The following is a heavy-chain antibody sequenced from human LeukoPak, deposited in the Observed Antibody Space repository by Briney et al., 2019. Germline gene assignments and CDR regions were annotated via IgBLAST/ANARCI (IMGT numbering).Heavy chain of an antibody. V-gene: IGHV3-23*01. CDR3: AKDLFGIGDAFDI. CDR2: ISGSGGNT. Sequence: GGSLRLSCAASGFTFKRYHMSWVRQAPGKGLKWVSSISGSGGNTYYADSVKGRFTISRDNSKNTLYLQMNSLRAEDTAVYYCAKDLFGIGDAFDIWGQGTMVTVSS. J-gene: IGHJ3*02. D-gene: IGHD1-14*01. CDR1: GFTFKRYH.